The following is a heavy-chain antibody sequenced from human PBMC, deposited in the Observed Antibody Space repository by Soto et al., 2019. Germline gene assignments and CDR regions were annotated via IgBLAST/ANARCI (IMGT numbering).Heavy chain of an antibody. CDR2: IIPIFGTA. CDR1: GGTFSSYA. CDR3: ARVGPAYCGGDCYHDAFDI. D-gene: IGHD2-21*02. Sequence: SVKVSCKASGGTFSSYAISWVRQAPGQGLEWMGGIIPIFGTANYAQKFQGRVTITADESTSTAYMELSSLRSEDTAVYYCARVGPAYCGGDCYHDAFDIWGQGTMVTVSS. J-gene: IGHJ3*02. V-gene: IGHV1-69*13.